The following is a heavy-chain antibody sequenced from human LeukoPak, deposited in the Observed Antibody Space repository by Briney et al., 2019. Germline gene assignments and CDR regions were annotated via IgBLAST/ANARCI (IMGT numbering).Heavy chain of an antibody. D-gene: IGHD3-22*01. V-gene: IGHV3-21*01. J-gene: IGHJ4*02. CDR3: ARDRAYYYDSSGYYYFDY. Sequence: GGSLRLSCAASGXTFSSYSMNWVRQAPGKGLEWVSSISSSSSYIYYADSVKGRFTISRDNAKNSLYLQMNSLRAEDTAVYYCARDRAYYYDSSGYYYFDYWGQGTLVTVSS. CDR2: ISSSSSYI. CDR1: GXTFSSYS.